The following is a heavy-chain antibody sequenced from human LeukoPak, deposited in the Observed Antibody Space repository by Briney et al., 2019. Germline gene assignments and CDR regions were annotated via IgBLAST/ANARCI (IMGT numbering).Heavy chain of an antibody. Sequence: GGSLRLSCAVSGFTFGNFAMSWFRQAPGKELEWVALMSHDGKDKSYADSVKGRFTIARDNSMSTLYLEMNSLRAEDTAVYYCARVPLRRGSYSGDYWGQGTLVTVSS. D-gene: IGHD1-26*01. CDR2: MSHDGKDK. J-gene: IGHJ4*02. CDR1: GFTFGNFA. V-gene: IGHV3-30*04. CDR3: ARVPLRRGSYSGDY.